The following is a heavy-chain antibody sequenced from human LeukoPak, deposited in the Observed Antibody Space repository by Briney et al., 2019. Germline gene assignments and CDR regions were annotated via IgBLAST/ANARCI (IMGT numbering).Heavy chain of an antibody. CDR2: INSVGSST. CDR1: GFTFSSYW. CDR3: ARNRGSSCLDV. J-gene: IGHJ6*04. Sequence: GGSLRLSCAASGFTFSSYWMHWVRQAPGKGLVWVSGINSVGSSTSYADSVKGRFTISRDNAKNTLYLQMNSLRAEDTAVYYCARNRGSSCLDVWGKGTTVTVSS. D-gene: IGHD6-13*01. V-gene: IGHV3-74*01.